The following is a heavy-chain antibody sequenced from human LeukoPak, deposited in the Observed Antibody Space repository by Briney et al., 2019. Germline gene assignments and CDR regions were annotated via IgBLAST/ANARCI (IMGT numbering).Heavy chain of an antibody. D-gene: IGHD3-22*01. CDR2: ISSSSSDI. CDR3: AREVYYYDSSGYYYWFDP. J-gene: IGHJ5*02. V-gene: IGHV3-21*01. Sequence: GGSLRLSCAASGFTFCSYSMNWVRQAPGKGLQWVSSISSSSSDIYYADSVKGRFTISRDNAKNSLYLQMNSLRAEDTAVYYCAREVYYYDSSGYYYWFDPWGQGTLVTVSS. CDR1: GFTFCSYS.